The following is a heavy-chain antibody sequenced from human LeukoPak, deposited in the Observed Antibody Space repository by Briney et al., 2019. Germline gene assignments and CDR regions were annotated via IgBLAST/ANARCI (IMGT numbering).Heavy chain of an antibody. CDR2: IDTGGSTT. Sequence: PGGSLRLSCAASGFTFSAFAMTWVRHVPGKGLVWVSRIDTGGSTTSYANSVKGRFTISRDNAKNTLFLQMNSLRVEDTAVYYCTRGAKYYDDGGYYHPNVLDFWGQGTLVTVSS. V-gene: IGHV3-74*03. CDR3: TRGAKYYDDGGYYHPNVLDF. J-gene: IGHJ4*02. D-gene: IGHD3-22*01. CDR1: GFTFSAFA.